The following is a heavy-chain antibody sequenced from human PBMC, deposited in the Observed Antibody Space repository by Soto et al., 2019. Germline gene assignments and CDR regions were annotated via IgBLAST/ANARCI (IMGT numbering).Heavy chain of an antibody. CDR2: ISYDGSNK. V-gene: IGHV3-30-3*01. Sequence: PGGSLRLSCAASGFTFSSYAMHWVRQAPGKGLEWVAVISYDGSNKYYADSVKGRFTISRDNSKNTLYLQMNSLRAEDTAVYYCARQQQLVRGADYWGQGTLVTVSS. J-gene: IGHJ4*02. D-gene: IGHD6-13*01. CDR1: GFTFSSYA. CDR3: ARQQQLVRGADY.